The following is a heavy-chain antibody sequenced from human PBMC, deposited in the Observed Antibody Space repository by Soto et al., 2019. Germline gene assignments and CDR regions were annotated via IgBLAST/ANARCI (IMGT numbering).Heavy chain of an antibody. V-gene: IGHV1-18*01. CDR1: GYTFTSYG. D-gene: IGHD6-19*01. CDR3: ARDLTSSGWYDYYYYYYGMDL. CDR2: ISAYNGNT. J-gene: IGHJ6*02. Sequence: ASVKVSCKASGYTFTSYGISWVRQAPGQGLEWMGWISAYNGNTNYAQKLQGRVTMTTDTSTSTAYMELRSLRSDDTAVYYCARDLTSSGWYDYYYYYYGMDLWGQGTTVTVSS.